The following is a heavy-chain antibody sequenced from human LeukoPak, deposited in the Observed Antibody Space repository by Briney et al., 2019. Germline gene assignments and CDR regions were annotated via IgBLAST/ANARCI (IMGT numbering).Heavy chain of an antibody. D-gene: IGHD4-17*01. V-gene: IGHV3-7*01. CDR1: GFTFRTSW. CDR3: AKDGYGDSMTDAFDM. Sequence: GGSLRLSCGASGFTFRTSWMNWVRQAPGKGLEWVASINPDGSEKYSVDSVKGRFTISRDNSKKILYLQMNSLRAEDTAVYYCAKDGYGDSMTDAFDMWGQGTMVTVSS. CDR2: INPDGSEK. J-gene: IGHJ3*02.